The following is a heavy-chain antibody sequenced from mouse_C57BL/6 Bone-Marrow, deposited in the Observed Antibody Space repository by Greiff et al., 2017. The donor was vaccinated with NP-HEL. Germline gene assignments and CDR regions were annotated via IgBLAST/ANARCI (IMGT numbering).Heavy chain of an antibody. CDR3: ARFTKDFAY. V-gene: IGHV1-50*01. CDR1: GYTFTSYW. D-gene: IGHD1-1*01. J-gene: IGHJ3*01. Sequence: QVQLQQPGAELVKPGASVKLSCKASGYTFTSYWMQWVNQRPGQGLEWIGEIDPSDSYTNYNQKFKGKATLTVDTSSSTAYMQLSSLTSEDSAVYYCARFTKDFAYWGQGTLVTVSA. CDR2: IDPSDSYT.